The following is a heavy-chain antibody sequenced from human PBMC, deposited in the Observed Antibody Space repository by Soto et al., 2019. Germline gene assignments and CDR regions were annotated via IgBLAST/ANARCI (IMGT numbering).Heavy chain of an antibody. J-gene: IGHJ3*02. Sequence: VASVNVSCKTSGYTFTDYYTHWVRQAPGQGLEGMGWMNRKSGGAYCAQKIQGRVTLTTNTSIATAYIEVNSLTSDDTAVYFCTRENIENSDGLYDAFDIWGQGTTVTVSS. V-gene: IGHV1-2*02. D-gene: IGHD5-18*01. CDR3: TRENIENSDGLYDAFDI. CDR2: MNRKSGGA. CDR1: GYTFTDYY.